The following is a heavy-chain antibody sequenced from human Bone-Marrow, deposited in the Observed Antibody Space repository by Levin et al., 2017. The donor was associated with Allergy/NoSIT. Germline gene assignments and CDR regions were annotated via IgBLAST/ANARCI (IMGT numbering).Heavy chain of an antibody. CDR1: GFTFSGSA. D-gene: IGHD3-10*01. Sequence: GGSLRLSCAASGFTFSGSAMHWVRQASGKGLEWVGRIRSKANSYATAYAASVKGRFTISSDDSKNTAYLQMNSLKTEDTAVYYCTRHTPTYTSGSYDAFDIWGQGTMVTVSS. V-gene: IGHV3-73*01. CDR3: TRHTPTYTSGSYDAFDI. J-gene: IGHJ3*02. CDR2: IRSKANSYAT.